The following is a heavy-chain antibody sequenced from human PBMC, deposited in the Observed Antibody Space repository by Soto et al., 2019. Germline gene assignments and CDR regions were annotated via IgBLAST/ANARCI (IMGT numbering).Heavy chain of an antibody. Sequence: GGSLRLSCAASGFTFSSYAMHWVRQAPGKGLEWVAVISYDGSNKYYADSVKGRFTISRDNSKNTLYLQMNSLRAEDTAVYYCARDRVVVAAFVDYWGQGTLVTVSS. CDR1: GFTFSSYA. D-gene: IGHD2-15*01. CDR3: ARDRVVVAAFVDY. V-gene: IGHV3-30-3*01. J-gene: IGHJ4*02. CDR2: ISYDGSNK.